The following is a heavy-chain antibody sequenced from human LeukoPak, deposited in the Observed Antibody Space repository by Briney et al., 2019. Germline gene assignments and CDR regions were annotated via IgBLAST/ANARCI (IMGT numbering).Heavy chain of an antibody. CDR2: IYYSGST. Sequence: SETLSLTCTVSGGSISSHYWSWIRQPPGKGLEWIGYIYYSGSTNYNPSLKSRDTISVDTSKNQFSLKLSSVTAADTAVYYCARAPPVYDFWSGYYQPTTHFDYWGQGTLVTVSS. D-gene: IGHD3-3*01. CDR1: GGSISSHY. J-gene: IGHJ4*02. V-gene: IGHV4-59*11. CDR3: ARAPPVYDFWSGYYQPTTHFDY.